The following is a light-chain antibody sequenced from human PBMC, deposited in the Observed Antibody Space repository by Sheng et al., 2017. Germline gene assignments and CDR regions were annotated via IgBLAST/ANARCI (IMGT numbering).Light chain of an antibody. J-gene: IGLJ1*01. CDR1: KLGDKY. V-gene: IGLV3-1*01. CDR2: QGN. Sequence: SYELTQPPSVSVSPGQTASITCSGDKLGDKYPSWYQRKPGQSPVLVIYQGNKRPSGIPERFSGSNSGNTATLTISGTQAMDEADYYCQTWDGSTYVFGTGTKVTVL. CDR3: QTWDGSTYV.